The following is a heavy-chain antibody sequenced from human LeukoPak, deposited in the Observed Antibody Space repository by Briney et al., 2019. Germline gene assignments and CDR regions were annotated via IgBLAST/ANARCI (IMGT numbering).Heavy chain of an antibody. CDR3: ARKGGYDGYGYPDY. Sequence: GESLKISCKGSGYSFTTYWIAWVRQMPGKGLEWMGIIYPGDSDTRYSPSFQGQVIISADKSISTAYLQWSSLKASDTAIYYCARKGGYDGYGYPDYWGQGTLVTVSS. CDR2: IYPGDSDT. V-gene: IGHV5-51*01. J-gene: IGHJ4*02. CDR1: GYSFTTYW. D-gene: IGHD3-22*01.